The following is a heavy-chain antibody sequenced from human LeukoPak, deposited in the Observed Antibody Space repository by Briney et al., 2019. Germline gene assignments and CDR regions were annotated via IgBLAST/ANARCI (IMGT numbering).Heavy chain of an antibody. J-gene: IGHJ5*02. CDR1: GGSISSYY. Sequence: RTSETLSLTCTVSGGSISSYYWSWIRQSPGKGLEWIGYIYYSGSNNYNPSLKSRVTISVDTSKNQFSLKLSSVTDADTAVYYCAGSGVVTMVRGVIITGPWFDPWGQGTLVTVSS. CDR2: IYYSGSN. D-gene: IGHD3-10*01. CDR3: AGSGVVTMVRGVIITGPWFDP. V-gene: IGHV4-59*08.